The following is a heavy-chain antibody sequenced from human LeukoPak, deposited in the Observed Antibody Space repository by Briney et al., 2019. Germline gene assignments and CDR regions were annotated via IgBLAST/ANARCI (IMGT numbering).Heavy chain of an antibody. CDR1: GFTFSSHG. V-gene: IGHV3-23*01. Sequence: GGSLRLSCAASGFTFSSHGMSWVRQAPGKGLEWVSGISPNGVITYYADSVKGRFTISRDNSKGTVYLQMNSLRPEDTAVYYCAKDDAWLQYGNWGRGTLVTVSS. CDR3: AKDDAWLQYGN. CDR2: ISPNGVIT. D-gene: IGHD5-24*01. J-gene: IGHJ4*02.